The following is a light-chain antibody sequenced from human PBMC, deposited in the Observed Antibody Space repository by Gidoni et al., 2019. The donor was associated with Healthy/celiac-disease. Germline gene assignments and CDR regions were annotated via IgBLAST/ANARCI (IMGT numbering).Light chain of an antibody. CDR3: QVWDSSTG. J-gene: IGLJ2*01. CDR2: RDS. CDR1: NIGSKN. V-gene: IGLV3-9*01. Sequence: SYELTQPLSVSVALGQTARITCGGNNIGSKNVHWYKQKPGQAPVLVIYRDSNRPSGIPERFSGSNSGNTATLTISRAQAGDEADYYCQVWDSSTGFGGGTKLTVL.